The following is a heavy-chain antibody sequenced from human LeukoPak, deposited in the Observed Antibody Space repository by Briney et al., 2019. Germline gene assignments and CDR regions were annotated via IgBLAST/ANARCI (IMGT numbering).Heavy chain of an antibody. V-gene: IGHV4-61*02. Sequence: SQTLSLTCTVSGGSISSGSYYWSWIRQPAGKGLEWIGRIYTSGSTNYNPSLKSRVTISVDTSKNQFSLKLSSVTAADTAVYYCARVGYCSSTSCYLPKYYYYMDVWGKGITVTVSS. CDR3: ARVGYCSSTSCYLPKYYYYMDV. CDR2: IYTSGST. D-gene: IGHD2-2*01. CDR1: GGSISSGSYY. J-gene: IGHJ6*03.